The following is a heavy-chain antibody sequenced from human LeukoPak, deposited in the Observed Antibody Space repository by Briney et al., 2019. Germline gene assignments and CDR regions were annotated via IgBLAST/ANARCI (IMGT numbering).Heavy chain of an antibody. V-gene: IGHV3-74*01. CDR2: INGDGTTS. J-gene: IGHJ4*01. CDR1: GFTFSNFW. D-gene: IGHD2-15*01. Sequence: PGGSLRLSCSVSGFTFSNFWMDWVRQAPGKGLVWVSTINGDGTTSGGADSVKGRFTISRDNAKNTLYLQMNSLRAEDTAMYYCARNLGFYTFDSWGQGALVTVSS. CDR3: ARNLGFYTFDS.